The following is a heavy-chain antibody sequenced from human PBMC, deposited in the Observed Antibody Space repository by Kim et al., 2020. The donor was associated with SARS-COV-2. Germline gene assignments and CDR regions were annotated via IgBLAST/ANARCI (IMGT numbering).Heavy chain of an antibody. J-gene: IGHJ6*02. V-gene: IGHV3-49*03. Sequence: GGSLRLSCTASGFTFGDYVMSWFRQAPGKGLEWVGFIRSKGYGGTTEYAASVKGRFTISRDDSTSIAYLQMNSLKTEDTAVYFCTRDSPGPYGDYDYYYGMDVWGQGPTVTVSS. CDR1: GFTFGDYV. CDR3: TRDSPGPYGDYDYYYGMDV. D-gene: IGHD4-17*01. CDR2: IRSKGYGGTT.